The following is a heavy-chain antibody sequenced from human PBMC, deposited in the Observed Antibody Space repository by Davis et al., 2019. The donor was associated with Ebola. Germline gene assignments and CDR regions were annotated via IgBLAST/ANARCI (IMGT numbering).Heavy chain of an antibody. CDR2: ISSSSSYT. J-gene: IGHJ4*02. CDR3: ARDEADWALFDY. V-gene: IGHV3-11*06. D-gene: IGHD3/OR15-3a*01. CDR1: GFTLSEYY. Sequence: GESLKIPCAASGFTLSEYYMSWIRQAPVKGLEWVSYISSSSSYTNYADSVKGRFTTPRDNAKNSLYLQMNSLRAEDTAVYYCARDEADWALFDYWGQGTLVTVSS.